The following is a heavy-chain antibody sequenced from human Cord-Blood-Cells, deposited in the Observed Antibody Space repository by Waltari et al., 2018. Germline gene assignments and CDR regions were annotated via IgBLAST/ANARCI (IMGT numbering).Heavy chain of an antibody. CDR1: GFTVSSNY. V-gene: IGHV3-53*01. Sequence: EVQLVESGGGLIQPGGSLRLSCAASGFTVSSNYMSWVRQAPGKGLEVVSVMYCGGSKYYEYCVTGQFTSSIDNSKNTLYLPMNSLRAKDTAVYSGARDTGDFWSGYYDFWGQGTLVTVSS. CDR2: MYCGGSK. CDR3: ARDTGDFWSGYYDF. D-gene: IGHD3-3*01. J-gene: IGHJ4*02.